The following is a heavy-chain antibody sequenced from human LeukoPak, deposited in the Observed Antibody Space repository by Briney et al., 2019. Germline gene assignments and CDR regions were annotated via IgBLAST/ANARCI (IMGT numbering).Heavy chain of an antibody. CDR3: ARHPGPTSKFDY. V-gene: IGHV4-39*01. CDR1: GGSISSSSYY. J-gene: IGHJ4*02. Sequence: SETLSLTCTVSGGSISSSSYYWGWIRQPPGKGLEWIGSIYYSGSTYYNPSLKSRVTISVDTSKNQFSLKLSSVTAADTAVYYCARHPGPTSKFDYWGQGTLVTVSS. CDR2: IYYSGST.